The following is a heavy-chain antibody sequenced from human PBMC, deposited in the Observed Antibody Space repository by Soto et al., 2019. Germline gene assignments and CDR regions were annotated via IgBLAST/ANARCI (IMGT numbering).Heavy chain of an antibody. Sequence: HPGGSLRLSCAASGFTFSSYWMHWVRQAPGKGLVWVSRINSDGSSTSYADSVKGRFTISRDNAKNTLYLQMNSLRAEDTAVYYCARGIFGVGGYFDYWGQGTLVTVSS. CDR3: ARGIFGVGGYFDY. V-gene: IGHV3-74*01. J-gene: IGHJ4*02. D-gene: IGHD3-3*01. CDR2: INSDGSST. CDR1: GFTFSSYW.